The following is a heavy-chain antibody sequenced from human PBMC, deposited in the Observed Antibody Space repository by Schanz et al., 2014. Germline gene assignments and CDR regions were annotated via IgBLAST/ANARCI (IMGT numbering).Heavy chain of an antibody. CDR2: ISSGGGST. CDR3: AKAADWPVTRFDP. V-gene: IGHV3-23*01. CDR1: GFTFTNYA. D-gene: IGHD3-9*01. Sequence: DVQLLESGGGLVQPGGSLRLSCAASGFTFTNYAMSWVRQAPGKGLEWVSSISSGGGSTYYADSVKGRFTISRDNSKNTLYLQMKSLRAEDTAVYYCAKAADWPVTRFDPWGQGTLVTVSS. J-gene: IGHJ5*02.